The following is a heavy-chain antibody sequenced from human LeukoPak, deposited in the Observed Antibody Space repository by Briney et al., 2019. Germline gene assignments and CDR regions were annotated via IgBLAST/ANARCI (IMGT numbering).Heavy chain of an antibody. CDR1: GGTFSSYA. CDR2: IIPIFGTA. J-gene: IGHJ4*02. V-gene: IGHV1-69*13. Sequence: ASVKLSCKASGGTFSSYAISWVRQAPGQGLEWMGGIIPIFGTANYAQKFQGRVTITADESTSTAYMELSSLRSEDTAVYCCARDKATKGHKDYYDSSGYYYEFDYWGQGTLVTVSS. D-gene: IGHD3-22*01. CDR3: ARDKATKGHKDYYDSSGYYYEFDY.